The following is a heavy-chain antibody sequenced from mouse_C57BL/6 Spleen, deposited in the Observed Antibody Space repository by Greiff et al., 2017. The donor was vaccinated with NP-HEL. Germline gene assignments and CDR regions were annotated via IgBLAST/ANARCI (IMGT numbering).Heavy chain of an antibody. J-gene: IGHJ4*01. CDR1: GYAFTNYL. Sequence: LQESGAELVRPGTSVKVSCKASGYAFTNYLIEWVKQRPGQGLGWIGVINPGSGGTNYNEKFKGKATLTADKSSSTAYMQLSSLTSEDSAVYFCARRIYYDYDAMDYWGQGTSVTVSS. CDR3: ARRIYYDYDAMDY. V-gene: IGHV1-54*01. D-gene: IGHD2-1*01. CDR2: INPGSGGT.